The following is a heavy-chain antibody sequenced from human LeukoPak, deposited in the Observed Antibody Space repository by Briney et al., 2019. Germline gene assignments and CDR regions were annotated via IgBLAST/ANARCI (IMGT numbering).Heavy chain of an antibody. CDR3: AKEVDYCGGDCYSGFDY. J-gene: IGHJ4*02. V-gene: IGHV3-23*01. D-gene: IGHD2-21*01. Sequence: GGSLRLSCAASGFTFSSYAMSWVRQAPGKGLEWVSAISGSDGSTYYADSVKGRFTISRDNSKNTLYLQMNRLRAEDTAVYYCAKEVDYCGGDCYSGFDYWGQGTLVTVSS. CDR1: GFTFSSYA. CDR2: ISGSDGST.